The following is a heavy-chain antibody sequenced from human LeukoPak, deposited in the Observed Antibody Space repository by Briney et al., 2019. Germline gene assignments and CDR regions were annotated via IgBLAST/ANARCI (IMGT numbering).Heavy chain of an antibody. Sequence: GGSLRLSCATSGLTFTSAWLTCVRQAPGKGLEWVGRIKSKSVGETTDYAAPVKGRFTISRDDSENTLYLQMNSLKTEDTAVYYCTTHSGNDLRSWGQGTLVTVSS. J-gene: IGHJ5*02. CDR2: IKSKSVGETT. V-gene: IGHV3-15*01. CDR1: GLTFTSAW. CDR3: TTHSGNDLRS. D-gene: IGHD5-12*01.